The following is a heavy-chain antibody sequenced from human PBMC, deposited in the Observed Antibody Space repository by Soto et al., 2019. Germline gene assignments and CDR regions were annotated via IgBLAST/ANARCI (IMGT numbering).Heavy chain of an antibody. Sequence: EVQLVESGGGLVKPGGSLRLSCAASGFTFSNAWMSWVRQAPGKGLEWVGRIKSKTDGGTTDYAAPEKGRFTISRDDSKNTLYQQMNSLKPEDTAVYYCTTATYYSDSSGYYRVDDWGQGTLVTVSS. D-gene: IGHD3-22*01. CDR1: GFTFSNAW. V-gene: IGHV3-15*01. CDR2: IKSKTDGGTT. CDR3: TTATYYSDSSGYYRVDD. J-gene: IGHJ4*02.